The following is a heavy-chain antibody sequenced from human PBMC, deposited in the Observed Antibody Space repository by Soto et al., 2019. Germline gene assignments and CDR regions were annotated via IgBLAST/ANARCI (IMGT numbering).Heavy chain of an antibody. V-gene: IGHV4-39*01. Sequence: PSETLSLTCTVSGGSISSSSYYWGWIRQPPGKGLEWIGSIYYSGSTYYNPSLKSRVTISVDTSKNQFSLKLSSVTAADTAVYYYARPNHDSSSGYYYYYMDVWGKGTTVTVSS. CDR1: GGSISSSSYY. D-gene: IGHD6-6*01. CDR2: IYYSGST. CDR3: ARPNHDSSSGYYYYYMDV. J-gene: IGHJ6*03.